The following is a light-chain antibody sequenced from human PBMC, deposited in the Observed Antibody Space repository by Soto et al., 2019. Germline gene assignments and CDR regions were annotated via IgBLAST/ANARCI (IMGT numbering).Light chain of an antibody. CDR3: QQSYSTPAT. Sequence: DIQMTQSPSSLSASVGDRVTITCRASQSISSYLNWYQQKPGKAPKLLIYAASNLQSGVPSRFSGSGYGTDFTVTISSLQPEDFATYYCQQSYSTPATFGQGTKVEIK. V-gene: IGKV1-39*01. J-gene: IGKJ1*01. CDR2: AAS. CDR1: QSISSY.